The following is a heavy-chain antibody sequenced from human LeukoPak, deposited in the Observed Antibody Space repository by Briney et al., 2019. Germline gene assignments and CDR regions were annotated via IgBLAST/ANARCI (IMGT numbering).Heavy chain of an antibody. CDR2: INPSGGST. CDR1: GYTFTSYY. D-gene: IGHD1-26*01. Sequence: ASVKVSCKASGYTFTSYYMHWVRQAPGQGLEWMGIINPSGGSTSYAQKFQGRVTMTRDTSTSTVYMELSSLRSEDTAVYYCARARPPIVGATKVGNWFDSWGQGTLVTVSS. CDR3: ARARPPIVGATKVGNWFDS. V-gene: IGHV1-46*01. J-gene: IGHJ5*01.